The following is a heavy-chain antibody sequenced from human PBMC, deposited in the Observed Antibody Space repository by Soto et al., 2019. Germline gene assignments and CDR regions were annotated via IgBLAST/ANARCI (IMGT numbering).Heavy chain of an antibody. Sequence: QLQLQESGPGLVKPSETLSLTCTVSGGSISSSDFYWGWLRQTPGKGLEFIGSMYYSGSTYYIPSLKSRLTDSGDTSKNQFTLKLISVTAADTAVYYCAVVDSTGNWFDPWGEGALVTVSS. V-gene: IGHV4-39*01. J-gene: IGHJ5*02. D-gene: IGHD6-25*01. CDR1: GGSISSSDFY. CDR2: MYYSGST. CDR3: AVVDSTGNWFDP.